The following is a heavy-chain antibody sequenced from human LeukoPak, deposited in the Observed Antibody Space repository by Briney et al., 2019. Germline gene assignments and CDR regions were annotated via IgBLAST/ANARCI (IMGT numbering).Heavy chain of an antibody. V-gene: IGHV3-30*02. CDR3: ARDRYSDNSCFQH. CDR1: GFTFSSYG. J-gene: IGHJ1*01. Sequence: GGSLRLSCAASGFTFSSYGMHWVRQAPGKGLEWVAFIRYDGSNKYYADSVKGRFTISRDNSKNTLYLQMNSLRAEDTAVYYCARDRYSDNSCFQHWGQGTLVTVSS. CDR2: IRYDGSNK. D-gene: IGHD4-17*01.